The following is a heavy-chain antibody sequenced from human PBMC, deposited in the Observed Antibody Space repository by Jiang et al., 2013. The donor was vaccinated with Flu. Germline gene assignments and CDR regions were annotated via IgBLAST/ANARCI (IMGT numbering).Heavy chain of an antibody. D-gene: IGHD5-18*01. CDR1: GYTFTSYA. J-gene: IGHJ5*02. CDR3: ARDLVDTAMVTGNWFDP. Sequence: KASGYTFTSYAMNWVRQAPGQGLEWMGWINTNTGNPTYAQGFTGRFVFSLDTSVSTAYLQISSLKAEDTAVYYCARDLVDTAMVTGNWFDPWGQGTLVTVSS. V-gene: IGHV7-4-1*02. CDR2: INTNTGNP.